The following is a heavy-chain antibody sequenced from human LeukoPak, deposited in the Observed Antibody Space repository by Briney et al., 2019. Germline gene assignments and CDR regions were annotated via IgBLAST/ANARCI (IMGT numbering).Heavy chain of an antibody. CDR1: GYTFTSYG. CDR2: ISAYNGNT. CDR3: ARWGNIVVVPAAMPEDWFDP. D-gene: IGHD2-2*01. Sequence: RASVKVSCKASGYTFTSYGISWVRQAPGRGLEWMGWISAYNGNTNHAQKLQGRVTMTTDTSTSTAYMELRSLRSDDTAVYYCARWGNIVVVPAAMPEDWFDPWGQGTLVTVSS. J-gene: IGHJ5*02. V-gene: IGHV1-18*01.